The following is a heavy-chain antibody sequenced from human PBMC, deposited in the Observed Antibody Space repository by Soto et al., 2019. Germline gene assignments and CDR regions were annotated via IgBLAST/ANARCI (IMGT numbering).Heavy chain of an antibody. CDR3: ARHSNRSYGLYYFDF. Sequence: PSETLSLTCTVSGGSVSSYYWAWIRQSPGKALEWIGYIYYSGSTKYNPSLKSRVTMSVDTSNNQFSLRVSSVTAADTAVYYCARHSNRSYGLYYFDFWGLGALVTVSS. CDR2: IYYSGST. D-gene: IGHD1-26*01. V-gene: IGHV4-59*08. J-gene: IGHJ4*02. CDR1: GGSVSSYY.